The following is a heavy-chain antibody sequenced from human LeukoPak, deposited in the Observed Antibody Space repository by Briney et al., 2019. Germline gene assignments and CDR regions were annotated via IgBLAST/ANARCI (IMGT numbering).Heavy chain of an antibody. CDR2: ISSTSTTI. Sequence: GGGLGVSFACSRFTLSIYSNNWGRQGPGEGVGWIFYISSTSTTIYYADSVKGRFTISRDNAKNSLYLQMNSLRAEDTAVYYCARDPLVVVTAIEFDYWGQGTLVTVSS. D-gene: IGHD2-21*02. CDR1: RFTLSIYS. J-gene: IGHJ4*02. V-gene: IGHV3-48*04. CDR3: ARDPLVVVTAIEFDY.